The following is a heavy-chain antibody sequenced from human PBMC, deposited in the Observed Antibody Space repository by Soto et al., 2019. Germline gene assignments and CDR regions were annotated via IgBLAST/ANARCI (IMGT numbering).Heavy chain of an antibody. D-gene: IGHD6-19*01. J-gene: IGHJ3*02. CDR2: ISSGSSTI. V-gene: IGHV3-48*01. CDR3: ARRWKGLVRTFDI. Sequence: GGSLRLSCAASGFTFTSYSMSWVRQAPGKGLEWVSYISSGSSTIYYADSVEGRFTISRDNAKNSLYLQTNSLRAEDTAVYYCARRWKGLVRTFDIWGQGTMVTVSS. CDR1: GFTFTSYS.